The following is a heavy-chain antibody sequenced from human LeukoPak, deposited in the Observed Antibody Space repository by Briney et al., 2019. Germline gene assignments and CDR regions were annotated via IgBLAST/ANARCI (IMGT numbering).Heavy chain of an antibody. Sequence: GGSLRLSCAASGFTFSGYAMNWVRQAPGKGLEWVAGLSGLGDNTYHADAVKGRITISRDNSKNTLYLQMNSLTVEDTAVYYCTKVWGYSNYGAIDSWGQGTLVTVSS. CDR1: GFTFSGYA. V-gene: IGHV3-23*01. J-gene: IGHJ4*02. CDR2: LSGLGDNT. D-gene: IGHD4-11*01. CDR3: TKVWGYSNYGAIDS.